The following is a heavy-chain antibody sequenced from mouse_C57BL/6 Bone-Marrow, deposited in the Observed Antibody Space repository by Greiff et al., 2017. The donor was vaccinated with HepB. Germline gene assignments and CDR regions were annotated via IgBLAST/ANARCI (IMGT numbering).Heavy chain of an antibody. CDR2: INPYNGGT. CDR3: ASAPITDRDCDV. J-gene: IGHJ1*03. CDR1: GYTFTDYY. Sequence: VHVKQSGPVLVKPGASVKMSCKASGYTFTDYYMNWVKQSHGKSLEWIGVINPYNGGTSYNQKFKGKATLTVDKSSSTAYMELNSLTSEDSAVYYCASAPITDRDCDVWGTGTTVTVSS. V-gene: IGHV1-19*01. D-gene: IGHD1-1*01.